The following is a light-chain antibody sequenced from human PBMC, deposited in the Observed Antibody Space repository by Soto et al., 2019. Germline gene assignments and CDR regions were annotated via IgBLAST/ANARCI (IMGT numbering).Light chain of an antibody. V-gene: IGLV7-46*01. CDR3: LVSYSGARPV. Sequence: QAVVTQEPSLTVSPGGTVTLTCGSSTGAVTSDHYPYWFQQKPGQAPRTLIYETTNKHSWTPARFSASLLGGKAALTLSGAQPEDEAEYYCLVSYSGARPVFGGGTKVTVL. CDR2: ETT. CDR1: TGAVTSDHY. J-gene: IGLJ3*02.